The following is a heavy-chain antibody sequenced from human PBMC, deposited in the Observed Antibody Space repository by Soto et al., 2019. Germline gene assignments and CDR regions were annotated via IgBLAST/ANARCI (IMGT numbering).Heavy chain of an antibody. D-gene: IGHD2-8*01. J-gene: IGHJ5*02. V-gene: IGHV4-34*01. Sequence: QVQLQQWGAGLLKPSETLSLTCVVYGGSFSGYYWSWIRQSPGKGLEWIGGINHRGSTNYNPSLVSRVTTSVEPTTNQFSPKMPSVTAADTAMYYCAGDGYCTQTTCRVGNWFDPWGQGTLVTVSS. CDR1: GGSFSGYY. CDR2: INHRGST. CDR3: AGDGYCTQTTCRVGNWFDP.